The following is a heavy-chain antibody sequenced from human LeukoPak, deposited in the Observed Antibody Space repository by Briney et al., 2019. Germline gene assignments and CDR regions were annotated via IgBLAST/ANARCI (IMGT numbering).Heavy chain of an antibody. D-gene: IGHD2-15*01. J-gene: IGHJ3*02. V-gene: IGHV4-59*01. CDR3: ARAPYCSGGSCYSGAFDI. CDR1: GGSISSYY. Sequence: PSETPSLTCTVSGGSISSYYWSWIRQPPGKGLEWIGYIYYSGSTNYNPSLKSRVTISVDTSKNQFSLKLSSVTAADTAVYYCARAPYCSGGSCYSGAFDIWGQGTMVTVSS. CDR2: IYYSGST.